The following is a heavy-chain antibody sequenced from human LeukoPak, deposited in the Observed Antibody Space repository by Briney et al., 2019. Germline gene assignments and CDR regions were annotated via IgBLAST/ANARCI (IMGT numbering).Heavy chain of an antibody. J-gene: IGHJ4*02. CDR3: ARGPDSSGSYFDY. D-gene: IGHD3-22*01. Sequence: GGALRLSCAASGFTFSNYGMHWVRQAPGKGLEWVAIISYDGSNTYYADSVKGRFTISRDNSKNMLYLQMNSLRAEDTAVYYCARGPDSSGSYFDYWGQGTLVTVSS. CDR2: ISYDGSNT. V-gene: IGHV3-30*03. CDR1: GFTFSNYG.